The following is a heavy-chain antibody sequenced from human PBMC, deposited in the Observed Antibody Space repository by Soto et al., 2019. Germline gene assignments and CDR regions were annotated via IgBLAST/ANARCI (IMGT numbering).Heavy chain of an antibody. D-gene: IGHD3-3*01. Sequence: PSETLSLTCAVYGGSFIGYYWSWIRQPPGKGLEWIGEINHSGSTNYNPSLKSRVTISVDTSKNQFSLKLSSVTAADTAVYYCARVYDFWRYGMDVWGQGTTVTVSS. J-gene: IGHJ6*02. CDR2: INHSGST. V-gene: IGHV4-34*01. CDR3: ARVYDFWRYGMDV. CDR1: GGSFIGYY.